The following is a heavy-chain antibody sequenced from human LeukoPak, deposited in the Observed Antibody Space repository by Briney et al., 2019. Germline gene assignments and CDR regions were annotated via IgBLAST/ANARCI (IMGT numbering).Heavy chain of an antibody. CDR3: ATVGATGYYYMDV. J-gene: IGHJ6*03. CDR1: GYALNNYY. D-gene: IGHD1-26*01. V-gene: IGHV1-46*02. CDR2: INPSGGST. Sequence: GASVKVSCKASGYALNNYYMHWVRQAPGQGLEWMGIINPSGGSTSYAQKFQGRVTMTRDMSTSTLYMELSSLRSEDTAVYYCATVGATGYYYMDVWGKGTTVTVSS.